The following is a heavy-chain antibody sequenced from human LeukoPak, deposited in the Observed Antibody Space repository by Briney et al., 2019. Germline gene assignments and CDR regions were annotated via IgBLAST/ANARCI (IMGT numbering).Heavy chain of an antibody. D-gene: IGHD3-3*01. Sequence: SQTLSLTCTVSGGSISSGGYYWSWIRQPPGKGLEWIGYIYYSGSTNYNPSLKSRVTISVDTSKNQFSLKLSSVTAADTAVYYCARGFSDFWSGYYPGYYYGMDVWGQGTTVTVSS. CDR3: ARGFSDFWSGYYPGYYYGMDV. V-gene: IGHV4-61*08. J-gene: IGHJ6*02. CDR1: GGSISSGGYY. CDR2: IYYSGST.